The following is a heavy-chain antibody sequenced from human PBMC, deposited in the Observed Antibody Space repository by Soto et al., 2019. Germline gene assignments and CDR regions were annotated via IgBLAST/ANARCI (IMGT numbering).Heavy chain of an antibody. Sequence: PGGSLRLSCAASGFPFANAWMTWVRQAPGKGLEWVGRIKSKTDGGTPDYAAPVKVRFTISRDNSKNTLYLQMNSLRAEDTAVYYCAKWVGANNAFDIWGQGTMVTVSS. CDR2: IKSKTDGGTP. CDR1: GFPFANAW. CDR3: AKWVGANNAFDI. D-gene: IGHD2-8*01. V-gene: IGHV3-15*01. J-gene: IGHJ3*02.